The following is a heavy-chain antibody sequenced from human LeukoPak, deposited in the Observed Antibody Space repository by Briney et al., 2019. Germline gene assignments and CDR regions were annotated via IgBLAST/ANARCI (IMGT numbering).Heavy chain of an antibody. CDR1: GYMFTNYD. D-gene: IGHD5-24*01. CDR2: MNPQSGNT. J-gene: IGHJ4*02. Sequence: GASVKVSCKASGYMFTNYDINWVRQATGQGLEWMGWMNPQSGNTGYAQKFRGRVTITRDTSITTAYMELSRLRSDDTAVYYCARAAEMATIGMNYWGQGTLVTVSS. V-gene: IGHV1-8*03. CDR3: ARAAEMATIGMNY.